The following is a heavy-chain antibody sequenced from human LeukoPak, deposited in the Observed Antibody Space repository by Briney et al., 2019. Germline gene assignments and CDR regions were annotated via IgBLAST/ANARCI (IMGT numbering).Heavy chain of an antibody. CDR1: GGSISSYY. Sequence: PSETLSLTCTVSGGSISSYYWSWIRQPPGKGLEWIGEINHSGSTNYNPSLKSRVTISVDTSKNQFSLKLSSVTAADTAVYYCARARGARVRGVPYYFDYWGQGTLVTVSS. CDR2: INHSGST. CDR3: ARARGARVRGVPYYFDY. V-gene: IGHV4-34*01. D-gene: IGHD3-10*01. J-gene: IGHJ4*02.